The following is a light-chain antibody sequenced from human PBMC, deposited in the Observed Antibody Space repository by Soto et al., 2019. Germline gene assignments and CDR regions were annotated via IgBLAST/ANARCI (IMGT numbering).Light chain of an antibody. V-gene: IGKV3-15*01. CDR2: GSS. CDR3: LQSNKWPLT. CDR1: QSVRTK. Sequence: EIVMTQSPDILSVSPGEGATLSCRASQSVRTKLAWYQQKAGQAPRLLIYGSSTRATGIPDRFSGSGSETQYTLTISSLQSEDFAVYYCLQSNKWPLTFGQGTKVDIK. J-gene: IGKJ1*01.